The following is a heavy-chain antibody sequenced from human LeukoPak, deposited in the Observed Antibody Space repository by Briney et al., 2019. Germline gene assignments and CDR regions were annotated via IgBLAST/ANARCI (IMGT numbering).Heavy chain of an antibody. CDR2: IKQEGSEK. CDR3: ARGRRTLDY. J-gene: IGHJ4*02. V-gene: IGHV3-7*04. CDR1: GFTFSSYW. Sequence: PGGSLRLSWAASGFTFSSYWMSWVRQAAGKGREWVANIKQEGSEKYYVVSVKARFTISRDNAKNSLYLQMNSLTAEDTAVYYCARGRRTLDYWGQGTLVTVSS.